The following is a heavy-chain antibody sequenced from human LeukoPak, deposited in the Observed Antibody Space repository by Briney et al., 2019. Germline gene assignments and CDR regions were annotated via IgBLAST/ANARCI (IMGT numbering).Heavy chain of an antibody. CDR2: ISGSGGST. CDR1: GFTFSSYA. V-gene: IGHV3-23*01. D-gene: IGHD6-25*01. CDR3: AKRLGYSSESFDY. Sequence: AGGSLRLSCAASGFTFSSYAMSWVRQAPGKGLEWVSAISGSGGSTYYADSVKGRFTISRDNSKNTLYLQMNSLRAEDTAVYSCAKRLGYSSESFDYWGQGTLVTVSS. J-gene: IGHJ4*02.